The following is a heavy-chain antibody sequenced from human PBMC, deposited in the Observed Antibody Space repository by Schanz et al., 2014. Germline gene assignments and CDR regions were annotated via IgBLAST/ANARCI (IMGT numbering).Heavy chain of an antibody. CDR2: IIPILDKT. Sequence: QVQLVQSGAEVKKPGSSVKVSCKASGGTFSSSTLTWVRQAPGQGLEWMGRIIPILDKTNYAQKFQGRVTMTADKSTSTVYMEVSNLRSEDTAVYYCARETTIITGGAFDVWGQGTMVTVSS. CDR1: GGTFSSST. V-gene: IGHV1-69*08. CDR3: ARETTIITGGAFDV. D-gene: IGHD3-9*01. J-gene: IGHJ3*01.